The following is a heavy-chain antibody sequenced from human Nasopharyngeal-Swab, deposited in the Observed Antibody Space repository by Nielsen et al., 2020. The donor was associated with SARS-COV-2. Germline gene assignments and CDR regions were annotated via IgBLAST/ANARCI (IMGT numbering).Heavy chain of an antibody. Sequence: SGPTLVKPTQTLTLTCTFSGFSLSTSAVGVGWIRQPPGKALEWLALIYSDDDKRYSPSLKSRLTITKDTSKNQVVLTMTNMDPVDTATYYCARMTTVTIIDYWGQGTLVTVSS. CDR1: GFSLSTSAVG. CDR3: ARMTTVTIIDY. J-gene: IGHJ4*02. CDR2: IYSDDDK. D-gene: IGHD4-17*01. V-gene: IGHV2-5*02.